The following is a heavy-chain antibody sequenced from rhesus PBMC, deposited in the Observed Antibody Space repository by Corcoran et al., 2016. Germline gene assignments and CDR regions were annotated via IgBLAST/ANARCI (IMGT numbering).Heavy chain of an antibody. V-gene: IGHV3S16*01. J-gene: IGHJ4*01. Sequence: EVQLVESGGGLVQRGGSLRLSCAASGFTFSSYGMGWVRQAPGRGLEWVSSISSASSYIYYADSVKGRFTISRYNAKNSLSLQMNSLRAEDTAVYYCTRYSNYFDYWGQGVLVTVSS. CDR3: TRYSNYFDY. CDR2: ISSASSYI. CDR1: GFTFSSYG. D-gene: IGHD4-23*01.